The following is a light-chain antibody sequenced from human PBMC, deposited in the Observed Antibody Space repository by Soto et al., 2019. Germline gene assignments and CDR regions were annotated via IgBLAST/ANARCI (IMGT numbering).Light chain of an antibody. CDR1: QNILKY. Sequence: DIQMTQSPSSVSVSVGDRVTITCRASQNILKYLNWYQQKPGKAPNLLISAASNLQSGVPSRFSGSGSGTDVTLTISSLQPEDFATYYCQHSYTTPPWTFGQGTQVEIK. CDR3: QHSYTTPPWT. V-gene: IGKV1-39*01. J-gene: IGKJ1*01. CDR2: AAS.